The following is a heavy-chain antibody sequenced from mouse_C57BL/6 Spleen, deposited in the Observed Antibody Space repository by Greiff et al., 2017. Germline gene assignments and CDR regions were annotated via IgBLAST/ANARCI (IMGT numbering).Heavy chain of an antibody. J-gene: IGHJ4*01. V-gene: IGHV1-22*01. Sequence: EVQLQQSGPELVKPGASVKMSCKASGYTFTDYNMHWVKQSHGKSLEWIGYINPNNGGTSYNQKFKGKATLTVNKSSSTAYMELRSLTSEDSAVYYCARLGYGGPFYAMDYWGQGTSVTVSS. CDR2: INPNNGGT. CDR3: ARLGYGGPFYAMDY. D-gene: IGHD6-5*01. CDR1: GYTFTDYN.